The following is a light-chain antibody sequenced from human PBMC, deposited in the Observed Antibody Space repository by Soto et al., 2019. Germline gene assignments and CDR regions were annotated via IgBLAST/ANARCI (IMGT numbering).Light chain of an antibody. CDR2: AAS. V-gene: IGKV1-27*01. CDR3: LKYSNAPWT. Sequence: DIPMTQSPSSLSASVGDRVTITCRASQGSSNYLAWYQQKPGKVPKLLIYAASTLQSGVPSRFSGRGSGTDFTLVILSLQPEDVATYYFLKYSNAPWTFGQGTKVVI. J-gene: IGKJ1*01. CDR1: QGSSNY.